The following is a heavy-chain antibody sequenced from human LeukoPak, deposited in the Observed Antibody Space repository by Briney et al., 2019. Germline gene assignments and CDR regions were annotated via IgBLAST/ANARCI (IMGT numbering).Heavy chain of an antibody. D-gene: IGHD1-26*01. V-gene: IGHV3-23*01. CDR2: ISGSGGGT. J-gene: IGHJ4*02. CDR3: AKDLGRYRNKFFDY. CDR1: GFTFSSIA. Sequence: PGGSLRLSCAASGFTFSSIAMSWVRQAPDKGLEWVSTISGSGGGTYYADSVKGRFTISRDDSKNTLYLQMNSLRADDTAVYYCAKDLGRYRNKFFDYWGQGNLVTVSS.